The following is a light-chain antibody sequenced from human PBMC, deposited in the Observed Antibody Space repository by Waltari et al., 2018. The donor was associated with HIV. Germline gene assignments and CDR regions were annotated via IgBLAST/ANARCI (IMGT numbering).Light chain of an antibody. CDR1: NIGSKS. CDR3: QVWDSSSDHVL. Sequence: SYVLTQPPSVSVASGKTARITCGGNNIGSKSVHWYQQKPGQAHVVVISYDSDRPSGIPERFSGSNSGNTAALTIGSVEAGDEADYYCQVWDSSSDHVLFGGGTELTVL. CDR2: YDS. V-gene: IGLV3-21*04. J-gene: IGLJ2*01.